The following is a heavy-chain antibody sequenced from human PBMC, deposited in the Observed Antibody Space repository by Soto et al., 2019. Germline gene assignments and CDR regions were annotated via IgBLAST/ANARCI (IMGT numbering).Heavy chain of an antibody. CDR2: IYPGDSDT. CDR3: ARPGAVAGTKFDY. V-gene: IGHV5-51*01. D-gene: IGHD6-19*01. J-gene: IGHJ4*02. CDR1: GYNFTNFW. Sequence: PXXSLKISCKGSGYNFTNFWIVWVRKVPGKGLEWMGIIYPGDSDTRFTPSFRGQVTISADKSISTAYLQWSSLKASDTAMYYCARPGAVAGTKFDYWGQGALVTVSS.